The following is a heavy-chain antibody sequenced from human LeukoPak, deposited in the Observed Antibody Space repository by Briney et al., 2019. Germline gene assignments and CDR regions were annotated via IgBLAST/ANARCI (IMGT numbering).Heavy chain of an antibody. CDR3: ARPENLGAPHVDDAFDI. Sequence: GGSLRLSCAASGFTFSSYSMNWVRQAPGKGLEWVSSISSTSSFIYYADSVKGRFTISRDNAKNSLYLQMNSLRAEDTAVYYCARPENLGAPHVDDAFDIWGQGTMVTVSS. CDR1: GFTFSSYS. V-gene: IGHV3-21*01. J-gene: IGHJ3*02. D-gene: IGHD1-26*01. CDR2: ISSTSSFI.